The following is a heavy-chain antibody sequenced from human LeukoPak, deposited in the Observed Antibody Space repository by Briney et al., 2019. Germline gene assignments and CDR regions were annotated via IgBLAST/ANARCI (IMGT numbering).Heavy chain of an antibody. CDR2: INSDGSRI. V-gene: IGHV3-74*01. CDR1: GFTLSDYW. J-gene: IGHJ4*02. Sequence: PGGSLRPSCAASGFTLSDYWMHWVRQAPGKGLVWVSRINSDGSRIIYADSVKGRFTISRDNAKNTVYLQMNSLRADDTAVYFCARAPQIGFSGFDKNYWGQGTLVTVSP. CDR3: ARAPQIGFSGFDKNY. D-gene: IGHD5-12*01.